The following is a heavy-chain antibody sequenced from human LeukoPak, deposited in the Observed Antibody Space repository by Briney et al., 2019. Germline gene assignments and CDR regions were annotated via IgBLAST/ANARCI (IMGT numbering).Heavy chain of an antibody. CDR3: VRDLGLTGIDF. J-gene: IGHJ4*02. D-gene: IGHD3-9*01. CDR2: INSGSSKI. Sequence: PGGSLRLSCAASGFDFSDYYMAWVRQAPGEGLEWVSYINSGSSKIYYKDSVKGRFTISRDNAKNSLYLQMNSLRGEDTAVYYCVRDLGLTGIDFWGQGTLVTVSS. V-gene: IGHV3-11*01. CDR1: GFDFSDYY.